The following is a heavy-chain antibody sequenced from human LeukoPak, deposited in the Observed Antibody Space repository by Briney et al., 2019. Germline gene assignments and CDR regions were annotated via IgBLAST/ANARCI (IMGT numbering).Heavy chain of an antibody. Sequence: GTSLRLSCAASGFTFSDYGMHWVRQAPGKGLEWVAVIWYDGTNKYYADSVEGRFTISRDNSKNTLYLQMNSLRAEDTAVYYCARAVGPFDYWGQGTLVTVSS. CDR2: IWYDGTNK. CDR1: GFTFSDYG. V-gene: IGHV3-33*01. CDR3: ARAVGPFDY. J-gene: IGHJ4*02.